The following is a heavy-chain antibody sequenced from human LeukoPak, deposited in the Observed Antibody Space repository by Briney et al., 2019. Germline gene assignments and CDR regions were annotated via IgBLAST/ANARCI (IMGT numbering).Heavy chain of an antibody. CDR1: GFTFSNYA. D-gene: IGHD3-9*01. Sequence: GGSLRLSCAASGFTFSNYAMSWVRQAPGKGLEWVSAITGSGGNTYYADSVKGRFTISRDNPKNTVFLQMNSLRAEDTAVYYCAKWGDYDVLTGYYVSDYWGQGTLVTVSS. J-gene: IGHJ4*02. V-gene: IGHV3-23*01. CDR2: ITGSGGNT. CDR3: AKWGDYDVLTGYYVSDY.